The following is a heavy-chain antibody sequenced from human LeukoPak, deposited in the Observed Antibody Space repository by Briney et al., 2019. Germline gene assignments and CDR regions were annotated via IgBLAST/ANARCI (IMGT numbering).Heavy chain of an antibody. Sequence: SETLSLTCTVSGGSISTYYWSWIRQPPGKGLEWIGYIYYSGSTNYNPSLKSRVTISINTSNNQFSLNLSSVTAADTAVYYCARSERYSSGWYFYFDYWGQGTLVTVSS. CDR3: ARSERYSSGWYFYFDY. D-gene: IGHD6-19*01. V-gene: IGHV4-59*01. CDR2: IYYSGST. J-gene: IGHJ4*02. CDR1: GGSISTYY.